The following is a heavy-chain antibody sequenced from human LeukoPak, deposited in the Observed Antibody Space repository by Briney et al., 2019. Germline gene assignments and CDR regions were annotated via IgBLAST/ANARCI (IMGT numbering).Heavy chain of an antibody. Sequence: GRSLRLSCAASGFTFSSYAMHWVRQAPGKGLEWVAVISYDGSNKYYADSVKGRFTISRDNSKNTLYLQMNSLRAEDTAVYYCARDNYDNSGYYWGLYYYYYGMDVWGQGTTVTVSS. J-gene: IGHJ6*02. CDR2: ISYDGSNK. CDR1: GFTFSSYA. V-gene: IGHV3-30-3*01. CDR3: ARDNYDNSGYYWGLYYYYYGMDV. D-gene: IGHD3-22*01.